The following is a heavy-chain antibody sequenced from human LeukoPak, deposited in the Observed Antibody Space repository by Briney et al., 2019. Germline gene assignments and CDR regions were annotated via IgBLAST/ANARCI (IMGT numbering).Heavy chain of an antibody. CDR3: ARGPGYFQH. V-gene: IGHV6-1*01. CDR1: GDSVSSNSAA. CDR2: TYYRSKWYS. J-gene: IGHJ1*01. Sequence: SQTLSLTCAISGDSVSSNSAAWNWVRLSPSRGLEWLGRTYYRSKWYSHYSVSVKSRININPDTSRNQFSLQLNSVTPEDTAVYYCARGPGYFQHWGQGTLVTFSS. D-gene: IGHD2-8*02.